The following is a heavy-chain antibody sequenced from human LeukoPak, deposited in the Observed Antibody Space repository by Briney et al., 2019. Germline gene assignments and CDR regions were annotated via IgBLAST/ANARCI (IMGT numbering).Heavy chain of an antibody. Sequence: SETLSLTCSVSGGSMSNSYLTWVRQPAGKGLEWIGRMYVSGTTNYNPSLRSRVSMSIDSSNNQFSLRLGSVTAADTAVYYCARENYYDSSGYSEGMDVWGQGTTVTVS. D-gene: IGHD3-22*01. J-gene: IGHJ6*02. CDR1: GGSMSNSY. CDR2: MYVSGTT. V-gene: IGHV4-4*07. CDR3: ARENYYDSSGYSEGMDV.